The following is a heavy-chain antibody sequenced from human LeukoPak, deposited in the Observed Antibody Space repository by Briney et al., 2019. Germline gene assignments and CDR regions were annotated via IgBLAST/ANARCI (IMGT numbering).Heavy chain of an antibody. CDR2: IYTSGST. V-gene: IGHV4-4*07. D-gene: IGHD1-26*01. Sequence: SETLSLTCTVPGGSISSYYWSWIRQPAGKGLEWIGRIYTSGSTNYNPSLKSRVTMSVDTSKNQFSLKLSSVTAADTAVYYCAREYSGSYFFRRFYFDYWGQGTLVTVSS. CDR1: GGSISSYY. J-gene: IGHJ4*02. CDR3: AREYSGSYFFRRFYFDY.